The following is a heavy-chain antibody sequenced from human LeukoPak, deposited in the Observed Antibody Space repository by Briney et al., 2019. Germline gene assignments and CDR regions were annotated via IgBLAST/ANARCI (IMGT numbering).Heavy chain of an antibody. D-gene: IGHD4-23*01. CDR1: GFTFNTYA. J-gene: IGHJ4*02. V-gene: IGHV3-23*01. Sequence: PGGSLRLSCAASGFTFNTYAVSWVRQAPGEGLEWVSGISGSGGSTYYADSVKGRFTISRDNSKKTLYLQVNSLTAEDTAVYYCAKVAPRLDQKVVNYFDYWGQGTLVTVSS. CDR3: AKVAPRLDQKVVNYFDY. CDR2: ISGSGGST.